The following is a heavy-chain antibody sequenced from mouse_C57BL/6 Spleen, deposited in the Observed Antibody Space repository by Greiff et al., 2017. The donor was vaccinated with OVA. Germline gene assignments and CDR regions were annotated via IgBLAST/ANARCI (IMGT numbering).Heavy chain of an antibody. V-gene: IGHV1-69*01. D-gene: IGHD2-2*01. Sequence: QVQLQQSGAELVMPGASVKLSCKASGYTFTSYWMHWVKQRPGQGLEWIGEIDPSDSYTNYNQKFKGKSTLTVDKSSSTAYMQLSSLTSEDSAVYYCARGYDGGFAYWGQGTLVTVSA. CDR3: ARGYDGGFAY. J-gene: IGHJ3*01. CDR1: GYTFTSYW. CDR2: IDPSDSYT.